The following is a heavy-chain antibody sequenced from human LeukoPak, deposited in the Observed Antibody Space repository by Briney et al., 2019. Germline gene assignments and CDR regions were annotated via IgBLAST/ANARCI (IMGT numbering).Heavy chain of an antibody. J-gene: IGHJ4*02. CDR1: GFTFSSYW. Sequence: GGSLRLSCAASGFTFSSYWMHWVRQAPGKGLVWVSRINRDGSSTSYADSVKGRFTISRDNAKNTLYLQMNSLRAEDTAVYYCARESSVGAHKAFDYWGQGTLVTVSS. V-gene: IGHV3-74*01. CDR3: ARESSVGAHKAFDY. CDR2: INRDGSST. D-gene: IGHD1-26*01.